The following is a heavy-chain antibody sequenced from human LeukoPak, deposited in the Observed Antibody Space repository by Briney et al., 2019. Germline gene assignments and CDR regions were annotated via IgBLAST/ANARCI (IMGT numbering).Heavy chain of an antibody. Sequence: PSETLSLTCTVSGASIKNYYWSWIRQPPGEGLERIGYFHYSGSTNYNPSLKSRVTISVDTSKNQFSLKLSSVTAADTAVYYCARLGQPNAFDMWGQGTMVTVSS. D-gene: IGHD3-16*01. CDR3: ARLGQPNAFDM. V-gene: IGHV4-59*08. J-gene: IGHJ3*02. CDR2: FHYSGST. CDR1: GASIKNYY.